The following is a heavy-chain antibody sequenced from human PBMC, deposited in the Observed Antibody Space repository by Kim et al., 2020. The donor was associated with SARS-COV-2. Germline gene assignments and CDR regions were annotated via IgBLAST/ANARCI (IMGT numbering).Heavy chain of an antibody. CDR3: ARGGTSILIRLLDY. CDR1: GYPFTSYG. CDR2: ISPYNGEI. J-gene: IGHJ4*02. D-gene: IGHD6-6*01. Sequence: ASVKVSCKASGYPFTSYGVSWVRQAPGQGLEWMGWISPYNGEIEYSQKFLGRVTMTTDTSTSTAYMELRSLRSDDTAVYYCARGGTSILIRLLDYWGQGTLVTVSS. V-gene: IGHV1-18*01.